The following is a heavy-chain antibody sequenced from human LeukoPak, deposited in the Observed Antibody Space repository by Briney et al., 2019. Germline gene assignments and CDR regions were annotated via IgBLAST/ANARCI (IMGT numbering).Heavy chain of an antibody. V-gene: IGHV5-51*01. J-gene: IGHJ4*02. Sequence: GGSLKISCKGSGYIFTSYWIGWVRQMPGKGLEWMGIIYPGDSDTRYSPSFQGRVTISGDKSNSTAYLQWSSLKASDTAMYYCARLTEGEWRFDYWGQGTLVTVSS. CDR2: IYPGDSDT. CDR1: GYIFTSYW. D-gene: IGHD3-16*01. CDR3: ARLTEGEWRFDY.